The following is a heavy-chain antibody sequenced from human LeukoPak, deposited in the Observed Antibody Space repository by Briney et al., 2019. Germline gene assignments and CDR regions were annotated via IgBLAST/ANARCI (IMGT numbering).Heavy chain of an antibody. V-gene: IGHV3-64*01. CDR1: GFTFSSYA. CDR2: ISSSGGST. CDR3: ARRDGYNSFDY. Sequence: GGSLRLSCAASGFTFSSYAMHWVRQAPGKGLEYVSAISSSGGSTYYANSVKGRFTISRDNSKNTLYLQMGSLRAEDMAVYYCARRDGYNSFDYWGQGTLVTVSS. D-gene: IGHD5-24*01. J-gene: IGHJ4*02.